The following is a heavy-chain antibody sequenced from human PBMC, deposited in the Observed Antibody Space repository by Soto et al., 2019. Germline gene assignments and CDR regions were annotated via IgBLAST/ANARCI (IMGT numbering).Heavy chain of an antibody. J-gene: IGHJ4*02. CDR3: ARVDYGSGSQGLDY. CDR2: IIPILGIA. D-gene: IGHD3-10*01. CDR1: GGTFSSYT. Sequence: SVKVSYKASGGTFSSYTISWVRQAPGQGLEWMGRIIPILGIANYAQKFQGRVTITADKSTSTAYMELSSLRSEDTAVYYCARVDYGSGSQGLDYWGQGTLVTVSS. V-gene: IGHV1-69*02.